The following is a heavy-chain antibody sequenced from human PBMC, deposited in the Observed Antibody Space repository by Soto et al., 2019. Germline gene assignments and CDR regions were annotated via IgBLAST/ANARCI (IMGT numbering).Heavy chain of an antibody. CDR2: LGIAGDT. V-gene: IGHV3-13*01. Sequence: EVQLVESGGGLVQPGGSLRLSCAVSGFTLSDYDMHWVRQATGKGLEWVSVLGIAGDTYYPGSVKGRVTISGENARNSLYLQMNSMRAVETAVSYGARAVGGIYFDYWGRGTLVTVSS. CDR3: ARAVGGIYFDY. CDR1: GFTLSDYD. J-gene: IGHJ4*02. D-gene: IGHD4-17*01.